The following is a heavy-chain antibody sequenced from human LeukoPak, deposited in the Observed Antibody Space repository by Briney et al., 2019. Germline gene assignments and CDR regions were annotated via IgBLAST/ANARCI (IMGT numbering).Heavy chain of an antibody. D-gene: IGHD3-22*01. J-gene: IGHJ4*02. CDR3: AKVITYDSSGYYRHPDY. CDR2: ISYDTNIK. Sequence: GRSLRLSCAASGFTFRSYGMHWVRQAPGKGLEWVAVISYDTNIKSYADSVKGRFTISRDNSKNTLYLQMNSLRAEDTAVYYCAKVITYDSSGYYRHPDYWGQGTLVTVSS. CDR1: GFTFRSYG. V-gene: IGHV3-30*18.